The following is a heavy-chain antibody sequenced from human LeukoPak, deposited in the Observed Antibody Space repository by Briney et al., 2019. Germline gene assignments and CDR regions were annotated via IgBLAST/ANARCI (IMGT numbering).Heavy chain of an antibody. J-gene: IGHJ4*02. CDR1: GFTFSSSW. CDR2: IRQDGSEK. V-gene: IGHV3-7*01. D-gene: IGHD3-22*01. CDR3: ARPDSSGYWATDY. Sequence: PGGSLRLSCAASGFTFSSSWMSWVRQAPGKGLEWVANIRQDGSEKYYVDSVKGRFTISRDNAKNSLYLQMNSLRAEDTAVYYCARPDSSGYWATDYWGQGTLVTVSS.